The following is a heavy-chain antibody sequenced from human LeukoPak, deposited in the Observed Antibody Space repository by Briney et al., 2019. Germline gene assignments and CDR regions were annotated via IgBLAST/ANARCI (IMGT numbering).Heavy chain of an antibody. CDR1: GFTVSSYS. CDR3: ARSYHEYGDYPGRFDY. Sequence: GGSLRLSCAASGFTVSSYSMNWVRQAPGKGLEWVSSISGSSSYIYYADSVKGRFTISRDNAKNSLYLQMNSLRAEDTAVYYCARSYHEYGDYPGRFDYWGQGTLVTVSS. J-gene: IGHJ4*02. V-gene: IGHV3-21*01. D-gene: IGHD4-17*01. CDR2: ISGSSSYI.